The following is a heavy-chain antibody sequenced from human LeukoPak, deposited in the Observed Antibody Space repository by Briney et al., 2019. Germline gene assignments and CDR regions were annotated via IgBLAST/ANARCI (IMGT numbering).Heavy chain of an antibody. CDR3: VRDWTPAQSGSFYDALDI. D-gene: IGHD3/OR15-3a*01. CDR2: IKQDGSEK. CDR1: GFTFSSYW. V-gene: IGHV3-7*01. J-gene: IGHJ3*02. Sequence: GGSLRLSCAASGFTFSSYWMSWVRQAPGKGLEWVANIKQDGSEKYYADSVKGRFTISRDGAKKTVWLQMNSLRTEDTALYYCVRDWTPAQSGSFYDALDIWGQGTLVTVSS.